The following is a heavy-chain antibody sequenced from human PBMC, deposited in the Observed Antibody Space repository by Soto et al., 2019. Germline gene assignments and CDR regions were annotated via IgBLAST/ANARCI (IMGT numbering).Heavy chain of an antibody. CDR3: ARITYFADSHSGPIDF. J-gene: IGHJ3*01. V-gene: IGHV2-70*11. D-gene: IGHD4-17*01. CDR2: IDWNDDT. CDR1: GFSLSAKTMC. Sequence: SGPTLVNPTQTLTLTCTFSGFSLSAKTMCMSWIRQPPGKPLEWLARIDWNDDTYYSTSLKTRLTISKDTSKNQVVLTMTNMGPVDTATYFCARITYFADSHSGPIDFWGPGTMVTLSS.